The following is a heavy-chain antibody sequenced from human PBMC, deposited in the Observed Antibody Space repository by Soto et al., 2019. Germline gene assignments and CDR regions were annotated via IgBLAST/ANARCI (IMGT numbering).Heavy chain of an antibody. V-gene: IGHV3-23*01. CDR2: ISGSGGST. CDR1: GFTFSSYA. CDR3: GKDPNGDYVGAFDM. D-gene: IGHD4-17*01. J-gene: IGHJ3*02. Sequence: GGSLRLSCEVSGFTFSSYAMSWVRQAPGKGLEWVSGISGSGGSTYYADSVKGRFTISRDNSKNTLYMQMNSLRAEDTAVYYYGKDPNGDYVGAFDMWGQGTMVIVSS.